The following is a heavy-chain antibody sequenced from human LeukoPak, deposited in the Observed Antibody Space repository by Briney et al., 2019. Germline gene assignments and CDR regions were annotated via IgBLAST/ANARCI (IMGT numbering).Heavy chain of an antibody. CDR1: GYTFTSYG. J-gene: IGHJ5*02. D-gene: IGHD3-3*01. CDR3: ARAQWRILEWLRFDP. V-gene: IGHV1-18*01. Sequence: GASVTVSCKASGYTFTSYGISWVRQAPGQGLEWMGWISAYNGNTNYAQKLQGRVTMTTDTSTSTAYMELRSLRSDDTAVYYCARAQWRILEWLRFDPWGQGTLVTVSS. CDR2: ISAYNGNT.